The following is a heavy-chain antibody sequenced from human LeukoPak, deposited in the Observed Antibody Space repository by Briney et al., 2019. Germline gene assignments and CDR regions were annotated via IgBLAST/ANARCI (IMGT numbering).Heavy chain of an antibody. D-gene: IGHD2-2*03. V-gene: IGHV4-59*01. J-gene: IGHJ5*02. CDR3: TRLLRVGYCSTTSCNWFDP. CDR1: GGSISSYY. Sequence: SETLSLTCTVSGGSISSYYWSWIRQPPGKGLEWIGYIYYSGSTNYNPSLKSRVTISVDTSKNQFSLKLSSVTAADTAVYYCTRLLRVGYCSTTSCNWFDPWGQGTLVTVSS. CDR2: IYYSGST.